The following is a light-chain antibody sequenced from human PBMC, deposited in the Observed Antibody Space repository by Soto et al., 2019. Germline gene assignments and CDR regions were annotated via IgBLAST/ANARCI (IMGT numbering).Light chain of an antibody. CDR2: DVT. CDR1: SSDVGGYNF. J-gene: IGLJ2*01. CDR3: NSFTATSTLI. V-gene: IGLV2-14*03. Sequence: QSALTQPASVSGSPGQSITISCTGSSSDVGGYNFVSWYQQHPDKAPKLLIYDVTNRPSGVSTRFSGSKSGNTASLTVSGLQSEDEADYYCNSFTATSTLIFGGGTKLTVL.